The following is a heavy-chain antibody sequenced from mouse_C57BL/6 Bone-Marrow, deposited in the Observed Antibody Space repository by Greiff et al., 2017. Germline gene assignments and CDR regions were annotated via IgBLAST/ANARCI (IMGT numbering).Heavy chain of an antibody. CDR2: IYPTSGRT. Sequence: VKLQQPGAELVKPGASVKMSCKASGYTFTSYWITWVKQRPGRGLEWIGGIYPTSGRTNYNEKFKSKAILTVDTSSNTAYMQLSSLTSEDSAVFYCARSGPLGRSFDYWGQGTTLTVSS. D-gene: IGHD4-1*01. V-gene: IGHV1-55*01. CDR3: ARSGPLGRSFDY. J-gene: IGHJ2*01. CDR1: GYTFTSYW.